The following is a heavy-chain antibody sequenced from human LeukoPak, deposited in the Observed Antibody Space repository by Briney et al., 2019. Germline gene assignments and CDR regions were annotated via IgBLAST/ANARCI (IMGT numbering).Heavy chain of an antibody. J-gene: IGHJ6*02. CDR2: IIPILGIA. D-gene: IGHD4-17*01. Sequence: ASVKVSCKASGYTFTSYYMHWVRQAPGQGLEWMGRIIPILGIANYAQRFQGRVTITADKSTSTAYMELSSLRSEDTAVYYCARTTVTDVSNGMDVWGQGTTVTVSS. V-gene: IGHV1-69*02. CDR1: GYTFTSYY. CDR3: ARTTVTDVSNGMDV.